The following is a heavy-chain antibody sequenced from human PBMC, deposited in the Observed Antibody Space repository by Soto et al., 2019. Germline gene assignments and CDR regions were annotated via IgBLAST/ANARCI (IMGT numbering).Heavy chain of an antibody. CDR1: GYTLTELS. D-gene: IGHD2-2*01. CDR3: AIRGSSIVVVPAASPAFDY. Sequence: ASVKVSCKVSGYTLTELSMHWVRQAPGKGLEWMGGFDPEDGETIYAQKFQGRVTMTEDTSTDTAYMELSSLRSEDTAVYYCAIRGSSIVVVPAASPAFDYWGQGTLVTVSS. J-gene: IGHJ4*02. V-gene: IGHV1-24*01. CDR2: FDPEDGET.